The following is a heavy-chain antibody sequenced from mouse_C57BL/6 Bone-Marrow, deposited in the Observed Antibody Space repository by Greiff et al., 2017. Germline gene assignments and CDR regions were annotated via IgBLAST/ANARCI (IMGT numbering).Heavy chain of an antibody. CDR1: GYTFTSYW. D-gene: IGHD2-3*01. CDR2: IDPSDSYT. V-gene: IGHV1-59*01. CDR3: ARHDGNYVD. Sequence: QVQLQQPGAELVRPGTSVKLSCKASGYTFTSYWMHWVKQSPGQGLEWIGVIDPSDSYTNYNQKFKGKATLTVDTSSSTAYMQLSSLTSEDTAVYYGARHDGNYVDWSKGTTHTVSS. J-gene: IGHJ2*01.